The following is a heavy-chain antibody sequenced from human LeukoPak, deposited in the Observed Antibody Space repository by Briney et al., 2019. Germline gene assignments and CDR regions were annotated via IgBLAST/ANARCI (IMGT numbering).Heavy chain of an antibody. J-gene: IGHJ3*02. V-gene: IGHV3-23*01. CDR1: GFTYSSYA. Sequence: GGSLRLSCAASGFTYSSYAMSWVRQGPGKGLEGVSTISGSGGSTYYADSVKGRFTISRDNSKNTLYPQMNSLRAEDTAVYYCAKSRYDFWSEDSFDIWGQGTMVTVSS. CDR3: AKSRYDFWSEDSFDI. D-gene: IGHD3-3*01. CDR2: ISGSGGST.